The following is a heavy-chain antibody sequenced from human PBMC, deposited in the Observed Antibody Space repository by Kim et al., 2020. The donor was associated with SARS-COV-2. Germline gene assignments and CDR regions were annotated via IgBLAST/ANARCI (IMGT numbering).Heavy chain of an antibody. V-gene: IGHV3-30*04. CDR1: GFTFSSYA. CDR3: ARDSSSTSCYGCGGMDV. CDR2: TSSDGNNK. D-gene: IGHD2-2*01. Sequence: GGSLRLSCAASGFTFSSYAMHWVRQAPGKGLEWVAVTSSDGNNKNYADSVKGRFTISRDKSKNTLSLQMHSMRAEDTAVYYCARDSSSTSCYGCGGMDVWVQGATVTVSS. J-gene: IGHJ6*02.